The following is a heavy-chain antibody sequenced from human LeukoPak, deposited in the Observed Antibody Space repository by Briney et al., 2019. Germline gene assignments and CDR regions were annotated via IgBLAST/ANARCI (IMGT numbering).Heavy chain of an antibody. J-gene: IGHJ5*02. V-gene: IGHV5-51*01. Sequence: GGSLKISCQGSGYNFPIYWIGWVRQMPGRGLEWMGITYPGGSQTIYMPPFQGQVTISVDESATTAYLQWNTLKASDTAMYYCARRHYTSVWFDPWGQGTLVTVSS. CDR3: ARRHYTSVWFDP. CDR2: TYPGGSQT. D-gene: IGHD4-11*01. CDR1: GYNFPIYW.